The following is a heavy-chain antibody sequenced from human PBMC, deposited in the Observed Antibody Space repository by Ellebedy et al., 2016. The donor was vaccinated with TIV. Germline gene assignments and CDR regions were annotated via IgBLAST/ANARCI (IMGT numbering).Heavy chain of an antibody. J-gene: IGHJ4*02. D-gene: IGHD3-22*01. CDR3: ARSDYDYYYDSSGYYLDY. CDR2: ISGSGGST. CDR1: GFTFSSYA. Sequence: GESLKISCAASGFTFSSYAMSWVRQAPGKGLEWVSAISGSGGSTYYADSVKGRFTISRDNAKNSLYLQMNSLRAGDTAVYYCARSDYDYYYDSSGYYLDYWGQGTLVTVSS. V-gene: IGHV3-23*01.